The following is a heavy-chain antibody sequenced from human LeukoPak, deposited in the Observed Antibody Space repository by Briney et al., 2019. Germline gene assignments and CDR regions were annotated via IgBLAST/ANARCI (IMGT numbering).Heavy chain of an antibody. V-gene: IGHV4-59*01. D-gene: IGHD3-10*01. CDR3: ARSSPAMVRGVNDAFDI. J-gene: IGHJ3*02. CDR2: IYYSGST. CDR1: GGSISSYY. Sequence: PSETLSLTCTVSGGSISSYYWSWIRQPPGKGLEWIGYIYYSGSTNYNPSLKGRVTISVDTSKNQFSLKLSSVTAADTAVYYCARSSPAMVRGVNDAFDIWGQGTMVTVSS.